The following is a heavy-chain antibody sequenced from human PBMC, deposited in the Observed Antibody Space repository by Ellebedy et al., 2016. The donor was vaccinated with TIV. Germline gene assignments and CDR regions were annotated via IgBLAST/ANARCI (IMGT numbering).Heavy chain of an antibody. J-gene: IGHJ2*01. CDR2: VYYSGST. Sequence: SETLSLTCTVSGGSINSYYWSWIRHPPGKGLQWIGYVYYSGSTNYNPSLKSRVTISVDTSKNQFSLNLRSVTAADTAVYYCARHLLHPNLRLGELSLNWYFDLWGRGTLVTVSS. V-gene: IGHV4-59*08. CDR1: GGSINSYY. CDR3: ARHLLHPNLRLGELSLNWYFDL. D-gene: IGHD3-16*02.